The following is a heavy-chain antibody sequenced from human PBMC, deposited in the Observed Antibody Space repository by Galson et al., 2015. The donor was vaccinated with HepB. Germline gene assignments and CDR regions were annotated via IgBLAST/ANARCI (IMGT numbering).Heavy chain of an antibody. Sequence: SLRLSCAASGFTFSSYAMHWVRQAPGKGLEWVAVISYDGSNKYYADSVKGRFTISRDNSKNTLYLQMNSLRAEDTAVYYCARDGSYCTNGVCPLDYWGQGTLVTVSS. CDR1: GFTFSSYA. V-gene: IGHV3-30-3*01. CDR2: ISYDGSNK. J-gene: IGHJ4*02. CDR3: ARDGSYCTNGVCPLDY. D-gene: IGHD2-8*01.